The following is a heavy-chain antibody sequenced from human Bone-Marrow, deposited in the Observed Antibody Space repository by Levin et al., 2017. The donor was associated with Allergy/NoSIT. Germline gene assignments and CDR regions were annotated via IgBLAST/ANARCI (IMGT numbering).Heavy chain of an antibody. CDR2: IYYSGST. D-gene: IGHD3-3*01. J-gene: IGHJ5*02. Sequence: SETLSLTCTVSGGSISSYYWSWIRQPPGKGLEWIGYIYYSGSTNYNPSLKSRVTISVDTSKNQFSLKLSSVTAADTAVYYCARTFTVFGVVKRFDPWGQGTLVTVSS. CDR3: ARTFTVFGVVKRFDP. CDR1: GGSISSYY. V-gene: IGHV4-59*01.